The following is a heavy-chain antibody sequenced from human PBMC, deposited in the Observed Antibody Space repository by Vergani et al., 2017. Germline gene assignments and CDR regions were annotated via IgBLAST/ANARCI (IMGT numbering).Heavy chain of an antibody. CDR3: ARDRPYGDYVTPANYYYYYGMDV. D-gene: IGHD4-17*01. V-gene: IGHV1-69*01. J-gene: IGHJ6*02. CDR1: GGTFSSYA. CDR2: IIPIFGTA. Sequence: QVQLVQSGAEVKKPGSSVKVSCKASGGTFSSYAIIWVRQAPGQGLEWMGGIIPIFGTANYAQKFQGRVTITADESTSTAYMELSSLRSEDTAVYYCARDRPYGDYVTPANYYYYYGMDVWGQGTTVTVSS.